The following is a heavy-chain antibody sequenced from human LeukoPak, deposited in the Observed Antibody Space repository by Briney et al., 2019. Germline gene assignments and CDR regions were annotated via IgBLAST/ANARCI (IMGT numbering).Heavy chain of an antibody. CDR2: ISAYNGNT. V-gene: IGHV1-18*01. CDR3: AKWGRNFDDWLDP. CDR1: GYTFTNYG. D-gene: IGHD3-9*01. Sequence: ASVKVSCKASGYTFTNYGVIWVRQAPGQGLEWMGWISAYNGNTNYAHNLQGRVTMTPDTSTTTAYMELRSMNSDDTAVYYCAKWGRNFDDWLDPWGQGTLSPSPQ. J-gene: IGHJ5*02.